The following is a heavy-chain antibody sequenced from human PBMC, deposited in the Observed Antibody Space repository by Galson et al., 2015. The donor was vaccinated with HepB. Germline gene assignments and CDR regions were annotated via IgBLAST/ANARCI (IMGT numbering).Heavy chain of an antibody. V-gene: IGHV3-23*01. Sequence: SLRLSCAVSGFAFSRYAMSWVRQAPGKGLEWVSAISGSDDSTYFADSGKGRFSIFRDNSKNTLYLQLNSLRAEDTAVYYCAAHTADGESTFDFWGQGTLVTVSS. CDR1: GFAFSRYA. D-gene: IGHD4-17*01. J-gene: IGHJ4*02. CDR3: AAHTADGESTFDF. CDR2: ISGSDDST.